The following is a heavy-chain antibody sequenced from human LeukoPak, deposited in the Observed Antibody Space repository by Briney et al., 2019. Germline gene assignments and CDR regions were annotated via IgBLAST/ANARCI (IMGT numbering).Heavy chain of an antibody. Sequence: SETLSLTCTVSGGSISSYYWSWIRQPPGKGLEWIGEINHSGSTNYSPSLKSRVTISVNTSKNQFSLKLTSVTAADTAVYCARAGFALAPHRGTPFDYWGQGTLVTVSS. CDR1: GGSISSYY. J-gene: IGHJ4*02. CDR2: INHSGST. CDR3: ARAGFALAPHRGTPFDY. V-gene: IGHV4-34*01. D-gene: IGHD6-6*01.